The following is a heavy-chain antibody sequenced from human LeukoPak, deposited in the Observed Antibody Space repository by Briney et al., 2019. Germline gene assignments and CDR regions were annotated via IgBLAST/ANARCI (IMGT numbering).Heavy chain of an antibody. CDR2: ISGSGGST. D-gene: IGHD3-16*01. CDR3: ARDRRGIYYYYYYMDV. J-gene: IGHJ6*03. V-gene: IGHV3-23*01. Sequence: GGSLRLSCAASGFTVSSNYMSWVRQAPGKGLEWVSAISGSGGSTYYADSVKGRFTISRDNSKNTLYLQMNSLRAEDTAVYYCARDRRGIYYYYYYMDVWGKGTTVTVSS. CDR1: GFTVSSNY.